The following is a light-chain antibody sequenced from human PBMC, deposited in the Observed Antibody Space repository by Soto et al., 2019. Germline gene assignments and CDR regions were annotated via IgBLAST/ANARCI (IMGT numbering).Light chain of an antibody. CDR3: QQYSAYST. Sequence: DIQMTQSPSTLSASVGDRVTITCRASQSISTWLAWYQQKPGKAPDLLIYKASTLESGVPSRFSGSGYGTEFTLTISSLQPDDFATYYCQQYSAYSTFGPGTRVEIK. CDR2: KAS. J-gene: IGKJ1*01. V-gene: IGKV1-5*03. CDR1: QSISTW.